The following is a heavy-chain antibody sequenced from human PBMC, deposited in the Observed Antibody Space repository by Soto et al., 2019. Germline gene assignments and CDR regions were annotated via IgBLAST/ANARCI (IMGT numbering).Heavy chain of an antibody. CDR2: IYYSGVT. CDR3: ARVAADIASWLDP. D-gene: IGHD5-12*01. V-gene: IGHV4-59*01. J-gene: IGHJ5*02. CDR1: GDSISTYN. Sequence: QGQLQELGPGLVKPSETLSLTCTVSGDSISTYNWGWIRQPPGKGLEWIGCIYYSGVTNYNPSLKSRVTISVDTPKNQLSLKLNSVTAADTAVYYCARVAADIASWLDPWGQGTLVTVSS.